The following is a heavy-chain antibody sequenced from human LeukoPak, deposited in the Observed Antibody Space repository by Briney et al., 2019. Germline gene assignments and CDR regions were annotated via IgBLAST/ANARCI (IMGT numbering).Heavy chain of an antibody. D-gene: IGHD6-19*01. Sequence: PSVTLSLTCTVSGDSISFSTYYWGWIRQTPGKGLEWIGSFFYSGSTYHNPSLKSRVTMSVDRSKNQFSLNLSSATAADTAVYYCARHGAVADPYYFDYWGQGTLVTVSS. J-gene: IGHJ4*02. CDR1: GDSISFSTYY. CDR3: ARHGAVADPYYFDY. CDR2: FFYSGST. V-gene: IGHV4-39*01.